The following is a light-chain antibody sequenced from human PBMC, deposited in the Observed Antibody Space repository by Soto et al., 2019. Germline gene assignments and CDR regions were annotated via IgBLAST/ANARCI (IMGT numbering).Light chain of an antibody. Sequence: DILMTQSPSTLSASVGDRVTITCRASQSVGGTLAWYQQKPGKAPKLLIYDASSLERGVPSRFSGSGSGTEFSLTISSLQPDDFATYYCQRYETYSRTFGQGTKVEI. J-gene: IGKJ1*01. CDR2: DAS. CDR3: QRYETYSRT. CDR1: QSVGGT. V-gene: IGKV1-5*01.